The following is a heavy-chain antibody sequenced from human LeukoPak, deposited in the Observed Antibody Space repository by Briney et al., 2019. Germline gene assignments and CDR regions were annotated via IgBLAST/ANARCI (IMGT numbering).Heavy chain of an antibody. V-gene: IGHV3-30*18. D-gene: IGHD3-22*01. CDR3: VKSSSAYSNFGDN. CDR1: GFTFSSYA. J-gene: IGHJ4*02. Sequence: PGGSLRLSCAASGFTFSSYAMSWVRQAPGKGLEWLAAISYDGSDKYYADSVKGRFTISRVNSKNVVDLQMNSLRAEDTAMYYCVKSSSAYSNFGDNWGQGTQVTVSS. CDR2: ISYDGSDK.